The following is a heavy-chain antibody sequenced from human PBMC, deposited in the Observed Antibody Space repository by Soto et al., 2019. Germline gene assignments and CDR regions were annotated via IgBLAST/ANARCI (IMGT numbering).Heavy chain of an antibody. J-gene: IGHJ4*02. D-gene: IGHD1-26*01. CDR3: ASELGISRYFDY. Sequence: QVQLVESGGGVVQPGRSLRLSCAASGFTFSSYGMHWVRQAPGKGLEWVAVIWYDGSNKYYADSVKGRFTISRDNSKNTLYLQMNSLRAEDTAVYYCASELGISRYFDYWGQGTLVTVSS. CDR1: GFTFSSYG. V-gene: IGHV3-33*01. CDR2: IWYDGSNK.